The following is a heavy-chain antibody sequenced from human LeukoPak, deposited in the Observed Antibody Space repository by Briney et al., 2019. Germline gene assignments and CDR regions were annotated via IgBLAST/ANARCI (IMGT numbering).Heavy chain of an antibody. J-gene: IGHJ4*02. CDR1: GGSFSGYY. CDR2: INRSGST. CDR3: ARGFSSSGWYYSDY. Sequence: SETLSLTCAVYGGSFSGYYWSWIRQPPGKGLEWIGEINRSGSTNYNPSLKSRATISVDTSKNQFSLNLSSVTAADTAVYYCARGFSSSGWYYSDYWGQGTLVTVSS. D-gene: IGHD6-19*01. V-gene: IGHV4-34*01.